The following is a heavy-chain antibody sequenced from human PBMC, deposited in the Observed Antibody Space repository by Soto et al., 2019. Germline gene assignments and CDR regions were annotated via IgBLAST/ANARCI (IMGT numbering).Heavy chain of an antibody. CDR3: ARAYYGSGSSDRNWFDP. CDR1: GGSFSGYY. V-gene: IGHV4-34*01. Sequence: QVQLQQWGAGLLKPSETLSLTCAVYGGSFSGYYWSWIRQPPGKGLEWIGEINHSGSTNYNPSLKSRVTISVDTSKHQFSLKLSSVTAADTAVYYCARAYYGSGSSDRNWFDPWGQGTLVTVSS. D-gene: IGHD3-10*01. J-gene: IGHJ5*02. CDR2: INHSGST.